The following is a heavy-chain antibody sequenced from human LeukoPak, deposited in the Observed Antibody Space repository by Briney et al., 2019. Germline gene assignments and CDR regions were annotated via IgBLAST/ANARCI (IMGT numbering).Heavy chain of an antibody. CDR3: AKGGCRGTCNPLAY. D-gene: IGHD2-15*01. J-gene: IGHJ4*02. CDR2: TGDSDGST. V-gene: IGHV3-23*01. Sequence: GGSLRLSCAASGFTFSGSGMSWVRQAPGKGLEWISSTGDSDGSTYYADSLKGRFTISRDNSKNTLYLQMNNLRAEDTAVYYCAKGGCRGTCNPLAYWGQGALVTVSP. CDR1: GFTFSGSG.